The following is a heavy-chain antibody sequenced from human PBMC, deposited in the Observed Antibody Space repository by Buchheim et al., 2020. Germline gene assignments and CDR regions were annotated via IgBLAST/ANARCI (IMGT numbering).Heavy chain of an antibody. V-gene: IGHV4-31*01. CDR3: ATGWNGGWFDP. Sequence: QVQLQESGSGLVKPSQTLSLTCSVSGGSISSGAYYWRWIRQHPGKGPEYIGYIYYTGSSHYNPSLKSPLSMSANTSKNQFSLKLTSVTAADTAVYYCATGWNGGWFDPWGQGIL. J-gene: IGHJ5*02. CDR2: IYYTGSS. CDR1: GGSISSGAYY. D-gene: IGHD1-1*01.